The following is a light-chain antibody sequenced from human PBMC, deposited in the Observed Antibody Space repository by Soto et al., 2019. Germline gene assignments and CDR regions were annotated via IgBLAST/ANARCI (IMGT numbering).Light chain of an antibody. Sequence: QSALTQPPSASGTPGQRVTISCSGSSSNIGSDYVYWYQQFPGTAPKLLIYRNNQRPSGVPDRFSGSKSGTSASLAISGLRSEDEADYYCAAWDDSRSGYVFGSGTKITLL. J-gene: IGLJ1*01. V-gene: IGLV1-47*01. CDR3: AAWDDSRSGYV. CDR1: SSNIGSDY. CDR2: RNN.